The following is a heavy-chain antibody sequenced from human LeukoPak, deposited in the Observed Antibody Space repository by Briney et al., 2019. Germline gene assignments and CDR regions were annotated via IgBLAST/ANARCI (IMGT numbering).Heavy chain of an antibody. J-gene: IGHJ5*02. CDR1: GGTFSSYA. Sequence: SVKVSCKASGGTFSSYAISWVRQAPGQGLEWMGGIIPIFGTANYAQKFQGRVTITADKSTSTAYMELSSLRSEDTAVYYCARGHCGGDCYSVWFDPWGQGTLVTVSS. D-gene: IGHD2-21*02. V-gene: IGHV1-69*06. CDR3: ARGHCGGDCYSVWFDP. CDR2: IIPIFGTA.